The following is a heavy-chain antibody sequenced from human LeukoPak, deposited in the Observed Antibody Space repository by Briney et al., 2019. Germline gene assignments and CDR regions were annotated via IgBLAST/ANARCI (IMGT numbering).Heavy chain of an antibody. CDR2: ISDSGGTT. D-gene: IGHD2-2*01. Sequence: GGSLRLSRAASGFTFSSYATSWVRQAPGKGLEWVSIISDSGGTTYYADSVKGRFTISRDNSKNTLYLQMNSLRVEDTAVYYCATLYQLLWVSFDYWGQGTLVTVSS. CDR3: ATLYQLLWVSFDY. J-gene: IGHJ4*02. CDR1: GFTFSSYA. V-gene: IGHV3-23*01.